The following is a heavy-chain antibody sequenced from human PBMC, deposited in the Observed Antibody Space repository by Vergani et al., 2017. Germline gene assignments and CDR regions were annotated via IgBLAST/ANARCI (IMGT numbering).Heavy chain of an antibody. J-gene: IGHJ4*02. Sequence: QVQLQQWGAGLLKPSETLSLTCAVYGGSFSGYYWSWIRQPPGKGLEWIWEINHSGSTNYNPSLKSRVTISVDTSKNQFSLKLSSVTAADTAVYYCARGFDGDYVFDYWGQGTLVTVSS. V-gene: IGHV4-34*01. D-gene: IGHD4-17*01. CDR1: GGSFSGYY. CDR2: INHSGST. CDR3: ARGFDGDYVFDY.